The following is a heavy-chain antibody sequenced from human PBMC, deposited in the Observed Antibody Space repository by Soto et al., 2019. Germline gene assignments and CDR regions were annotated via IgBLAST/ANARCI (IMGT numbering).Heavy chain of an antibody. CDR3: AKDWRRYCSGGSCYLYGMDV. J-gene: IGHJ6*02. CDR1: GFTFSSYG. CDR2: ISYEGSSK. V-gene: IGHV3-30*18. D-gene: IGHD2-15*01. Sequence: GGSLRLSCAASGFTFSSYGMHWVRQAPGKWLGWVAVISYEGSSKYYADSVKGRFTIARDNSKNTLYLQMNSLRAEDTAVYYCAKDWRRYCSGGSCYLYGMDVWGQGTTVTVSS.